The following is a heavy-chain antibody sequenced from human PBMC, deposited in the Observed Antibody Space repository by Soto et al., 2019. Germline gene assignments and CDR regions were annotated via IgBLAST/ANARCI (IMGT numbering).Heavy chain of an antibody. CDR1: GGSISTTNW. J-gene: IGHJ4*02. CDR3: ARVEYSYGFGYYFDY. V-gene: IGHV4-4*02. D-gene: IGHD5-18*01. Sequence: SETLSLTCAVSGGSISTTNWWSWVRQPPGKGLEWIGEIYQTGTTNYNPSLKNRVTISVDKSKNQFSLKLSSVTAADTAVYYCARVEYSYGFGYYFDYWGQGTLVTAPQ. CDR2: IYQTGTT.